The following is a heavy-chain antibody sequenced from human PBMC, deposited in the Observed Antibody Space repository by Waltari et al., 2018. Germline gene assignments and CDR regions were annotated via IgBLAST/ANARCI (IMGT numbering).Heavy chain of an antibody. Sequence: QVQLVQSGAEVKKPGASVRVSCKASGYTFTTYGVSWVRQAPGQGLEWMGWISTYNGNRNYAQKFQGRVTRATDTSTSTAYMELRSLTSDDTAVYYCARTRVLITPSHMDVWGKGTTVTISS. J-gene: IGHJ6*03. D-gene: IGHD3-16*01. CDR3: ARTRVLITPSHMDV. V-gene: IGHV1-18*01. CDR1: GYTFTTYG. CDR2: ISTYNGNR.